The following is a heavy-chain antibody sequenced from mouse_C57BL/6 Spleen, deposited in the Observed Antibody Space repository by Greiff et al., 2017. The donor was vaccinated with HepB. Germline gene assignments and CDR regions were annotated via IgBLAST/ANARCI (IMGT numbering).Heavy chain of an antibody. V-gene: IGHV1-4*01. CDR2: INPSSGYT. D-gene: IGHD2-2*01. Sequence: VQLQQSGAELARPGASVKMSCKASGYTFTSYTMHWVKQRPGQGLEWIGYINPSSGYTKYNQKFKDKATLTADKSSSTAYMQLSSLTSEDSAVYYCAGQGYDYYAMDYWGQGTSVTVAS. CDR3: AGQGYDYYAMDY. CDR1: GYTFTSYT. J-gene: IGHJ4*01.